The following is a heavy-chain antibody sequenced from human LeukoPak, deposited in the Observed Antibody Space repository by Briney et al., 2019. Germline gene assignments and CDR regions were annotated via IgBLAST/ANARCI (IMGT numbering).Heavy chain of an antibody. J-gene: IGHJ5*02. CDR3: ARDSLYYGSGSYLGFDP. D-gene: IGHD3-10*01. V-gene: IGHV1-18*01. CDR1: VYTFTSYG. CDR2: ISGFNGNT. Sequence: GASVKVSCKASVYTFTSYGVSWVRQAPGQGLEWVGWISGFNGNTNYAQKLQDRVTMTTDTSTTTAYMELRSLRSDDTAMYYCARDSLYYGSGSYLGFDPWDQGTLGTVSS.